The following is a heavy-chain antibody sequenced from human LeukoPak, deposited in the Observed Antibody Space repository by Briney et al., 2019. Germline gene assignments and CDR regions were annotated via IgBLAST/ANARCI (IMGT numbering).Heavy chain of an antibody. Sequence: PGGSLRLSCAASGFTFNTYAMSWVRQAPGKGPEWVSAISPNGGNTYYADSVKGRFTISRDNSKNTLYLQMNSLRVEDTAIYYCAKDLRHRSTCNCYGWFDPWGQGTLVTVSS. CDR2: ISPNGGNT. CDR3: AKDLRHRSTCNCYGWFDP. J-gene: IGHJ5*02. CDR1: GFTFNTYA. D-gene: IGHD2/OR15-2a*01. V-gene: IGHV3-23*01.